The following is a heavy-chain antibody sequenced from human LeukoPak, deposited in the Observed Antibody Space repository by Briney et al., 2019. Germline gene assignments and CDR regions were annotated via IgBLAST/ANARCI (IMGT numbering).Heavy chain of an antibody. CDR3: AKDLTPTSIQWLALGY. D-gene: IGHD6-19*01. V-gene: IGHV3-9*03. Sequence: GGSLRLSCAASGFTFDDYAMHWVRQAPGKGLEWVSGISWNSGSIGYADSVKGRFTISRDNAKNSLYLQMNSLRAEDMALYYCAKDLTPTSIQWLALGYWGLGTLVTVS. J-gene: IGHJ4*02. CDR2: ISWNSGSI. CDR1: GFTFDDYA.